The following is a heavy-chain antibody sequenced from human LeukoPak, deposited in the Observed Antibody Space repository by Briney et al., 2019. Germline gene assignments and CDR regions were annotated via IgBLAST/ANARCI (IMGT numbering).Heavy chain of an antibody. J-gene: IGHJ4*02. CDR1: GGTFSSYT. CDR3: ARADYDILTGYYLNYFDY. CDR2: LIPIFGTT. D-gene: IGHD3-9*01. V-gene: IGHV1-69*13. Sequence: SVKVSCKASGGTFSSYTISWVRQAPGQGLEGMGGLIPIFGTTNYAQKFQGRVTITADESTSTAYMELSSLRSGDTAVYYCARADYDILTGYYLNYFDYWGQGTLVTVSS.